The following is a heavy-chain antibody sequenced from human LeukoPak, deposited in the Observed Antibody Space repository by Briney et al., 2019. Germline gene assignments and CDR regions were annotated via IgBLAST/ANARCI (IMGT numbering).Heavy chain of an antibody. CDR1: GGSISSGGYY. CDR3: AREMAGHEGDYYFDY. D-gene: IGHD5-24*01. J-gene: IGHJ4*02. CDR2: IYYSGST. Sequence: SQTLSLTCTVSGGSISSGGYYWSWIRQHPGKGLEWVGYIYYSGSTYYSPSLKSRITMSIDTSKNQFSLKLSSVTAADTAVYYCAREMAGHEGDYYFDYWGQGTLVTVS. V-gene: IGHV4-31*03.